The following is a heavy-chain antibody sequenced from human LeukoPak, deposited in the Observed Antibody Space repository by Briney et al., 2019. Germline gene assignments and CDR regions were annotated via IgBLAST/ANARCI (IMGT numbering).Heavy chain of an antibody. CDR1: GFTFSSYS. D-gene: IGHD4-17*01. CDR3: ARDRDYGDYDAFDI. CDR2: ISSSSSYI. J-gene: IGHJ3*02. V-gene: IGHV3-21*01. Sequence: GGSLRLSCAASGFTFSSYSMNWVRQAPGKGLEWVSSISSSSSYIYYADSVKGRLTISRDNAKNSLYLQMNSLRAEDTAVYYCARDRDYGDYDAFDIWGQGTMVTVSS.